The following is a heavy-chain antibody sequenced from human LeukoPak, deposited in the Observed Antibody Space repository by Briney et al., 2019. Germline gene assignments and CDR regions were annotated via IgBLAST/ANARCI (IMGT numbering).Heavy chain of an antibody. V-gene: IGHV6-1*01. D-gene: IGHD6-13*01. J-gene: IGHJ4*02. Sequence: SQTLSLTCAISGDSVSSNSGVWTWIRQSPSRGFEWLGRTFYRSKWYNHYAVSVKSRITINPDTSKNHFSLQLNSVTPEDTAVYYCAREAAAGWVDYWGQGTLVTVSS. CDR3: AREAAAGWVDY. CDR2: TFYRSKWYN. CDR1: GDSVSSNSGV.